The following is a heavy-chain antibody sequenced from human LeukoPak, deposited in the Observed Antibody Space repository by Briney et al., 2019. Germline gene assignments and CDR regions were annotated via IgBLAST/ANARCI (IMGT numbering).Heavy chain of an antibody. Sequence: GASLKVSCKASGGSFSNYAISWVRQAPGQGPEWMGGFIPIFGTTIYAQKFQGRVTITADESTSTAYMELSSLRSEDTAVYYCARDSQQLVSYYYGMDVWGQGTTVTVSS. J-gene: IGHJ6*02. V-gene: IGHV1-69*13. CDR3: ARDSQQLVSYYYGMDV. CDR1: GGSFSNYA. D-gene: IGHD6-13*01. CDR2: FIPIFGTT.